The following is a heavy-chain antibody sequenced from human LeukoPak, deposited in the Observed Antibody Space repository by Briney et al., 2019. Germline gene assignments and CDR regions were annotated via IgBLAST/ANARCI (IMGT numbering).Heavy chain of an antibody. V-gene: IGHV3-9*01. CDR1: GFTLADYA. CDR3: AKEYSSSFCRNPLDY. J-gene: IGHJ4*02. D-gene: IGHD6-6*01. CDR2: TSWNSGSI. Sequence: GGSLRLSCAASGFTLADYAMHWVRQAPGKGLEWVSGTSWNSGSIGYADSVKGRFTISRDNAKNSLYLQMNSLRAEDTALYYCAKEYSSSFCRNPLDYWGQGTLVTVSS.